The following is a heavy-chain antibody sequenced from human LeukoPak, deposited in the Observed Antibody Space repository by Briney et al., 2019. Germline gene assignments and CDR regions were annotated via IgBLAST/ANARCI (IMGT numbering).Heavy chain of an antibody. D-gene: IGHD3-10*01. J-gene: IGHJ5*02. V-gene: IGHV4-61*02. CDR3: ARTPLRGATFFTSYPNWFDT. Sequence: PSQTLSLTCTVSGGSISSGSYYWSWIRQPAGKGLEWIGRVYSSGSTDYNPSLKSRLSISVDTSKIQFSLRLSSVTVADSAVYYCARTPLRGATFFTSYPNWFDTWGQGTLVTVSS. CDR1: GGSISSGSYY. CDR2: VYSSGST.